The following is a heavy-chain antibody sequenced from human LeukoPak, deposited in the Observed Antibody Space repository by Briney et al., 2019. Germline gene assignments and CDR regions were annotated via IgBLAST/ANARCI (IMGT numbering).Heavy chain of an antibody. V-gene: IGHV3-23*01. CDR3: AKRDYYDSSGYSPLFEH. Sequence: GGSLRLSCAAPGFTFGNYAMSWVRKAPGKGLDCVSGMSGSGDSTYHADSVKGRFTISRDNSKNTLYLEMNSLRAEDTAIYYCAKRDYYDSSGYSPLFEHWGQGTLVTVSS. D-gene: IGHD3-22*01. CDR1: GFTFGNYA. J-gene: IGHJ4*02. CDR2: MSGSGDST.